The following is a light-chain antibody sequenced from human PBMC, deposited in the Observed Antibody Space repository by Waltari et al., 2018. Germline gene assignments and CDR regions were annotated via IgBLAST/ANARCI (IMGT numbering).Light chain of an antibody. CDR1: KNIRSY. J-gene: IGKJ2*03. Sequence: DLQMTQSPSSLSASVGDRVTIACRASKNIRSYLSWYQQIPGIAPKLVIYAASTLQSGVPSRFSGSGSGTNFTLTITSLQAEDFATYFCQASYTTPYSFGQGTKVEIK. CDR3: QASYTTPYS. V-gene: IGKV1-39*01. CDR2: AAS.